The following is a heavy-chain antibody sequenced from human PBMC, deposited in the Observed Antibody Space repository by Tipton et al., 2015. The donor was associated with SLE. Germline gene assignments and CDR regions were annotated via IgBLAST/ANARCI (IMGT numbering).Heavy chain of an antibody. D-gene: IGHD3-9*01. CDR3: ARGAPVLRNFDRIVPFDY. CDR1: GFTFSSYW. J-gene: IGHJ4*02. Sequence: SLRLSCAASGFTFSSYWMSWVRQAPGKGLEWVANIKQDGSEKYYVDSVKGRFTISRDNAKNSLFLQMNNLRAEDTAVYYCARGAPVLRNFDRIVPFDYWGQGTLVTVSS. CDR2: IKQDGSEK. V-gene: IGHV3-7*01.